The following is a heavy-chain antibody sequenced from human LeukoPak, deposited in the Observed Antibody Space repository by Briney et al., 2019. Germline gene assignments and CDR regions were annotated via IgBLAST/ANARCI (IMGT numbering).Heavy chain of an antibody. CDR3: ARDPLLYSSSWYGDAFDI. J-gene: IGHJ3*02. Sequence: ASVKVSCKTSGYSFSTYGIVWVRQAPGQGLEWVGGISGYNGNTNYAQKRQGRVTMTTETSTSTAYMELRSLRSDDTAVYYCARDPLLYSSSWYGDAFDIWGQGTMVTVSS. D-gene: IGHD6-13*01. V-gene: IGHV1-18*01. CDR2: ISGYNGNT. CDR1: GYSFSTYG.